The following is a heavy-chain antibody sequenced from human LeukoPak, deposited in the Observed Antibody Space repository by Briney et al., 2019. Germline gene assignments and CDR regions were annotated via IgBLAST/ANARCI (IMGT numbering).Heavy chain of an antibody. J-gene: IGHJ6*03. Sequence: PSETLSLTCTVSGGSISSSSYYWGWIRQPPGKGLEWIGSIYYSGSTYYNPSLKSRVTISVDTSKNQFSLKLSSVTAADTAVYNCALSTYPTWTNGSGSTYYYYYMDVWGKGTTVTVSS. V-gene: IGHV4-39*01. D-gene: IGHD3-10*01. CDR1: GGSISSSSYY. CDR3: ALSTYPTWTNGSGSTYYYYYMDV. CDR2: IYYSGST.